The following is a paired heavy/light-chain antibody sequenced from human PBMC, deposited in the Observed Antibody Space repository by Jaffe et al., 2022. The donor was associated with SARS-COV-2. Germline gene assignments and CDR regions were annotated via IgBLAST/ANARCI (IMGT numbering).Light chain of an antibody. J-gene: IGKJ4*01. CDR1: QSVSSN. V-gene: IGKV3-15*01. Sequence: EIVMTQSPATLSVSPGERATLSCRASQSVSSNLAWYQQKPGQAPRLLIYGASTRATGIPARFSGSGSGTEFTLTISSLQSEDFAVYYCQQYNNWLGAFGGGTKVEIK. CDR3: QQYNNWLGA. CDR2: GAS.
Heavy chain of an antibody. D-gene: IGHD5-12*01. Sequence: QVQLVQSGAEVKKPGASVKVSCKASGYTFTGYYMHWVRQAPGQGLEWMGWINPNSGGTNYAQKFQGRVTMTRDTSISTAYMELSRLRSDDTAVYYCARDQGHSGYDYYPPTYYFDYWGQGTLVTVSS. CDR2: INPNSGGT. CDR1: GYTFTGYY. J-gene: IGHJ4*02. V-gene: IGHV1-2*02. CDR3: ARDQGHSGYDYYPPTYYFDY.